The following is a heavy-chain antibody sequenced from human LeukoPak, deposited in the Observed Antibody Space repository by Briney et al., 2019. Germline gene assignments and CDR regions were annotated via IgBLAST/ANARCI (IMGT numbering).Heavy chain of an antibody. V-gene: IGHV4-59*01. D-gene: IGHD3-10*01. CDR2: IYSSGST. CDR3: ARDPGNYLDY. CDR1: GGSISSFY. J-gene: IGHJ4*02. Sequence: PSETLSLTCTVSGGSISSFYWSWIRQPAGKGLQYIGYIYSSGSTNYNPSLKSRVTISLATSNNQFSLKLNSATATDTALYFCARDPGNYLDYWGQGTLVTVSS.